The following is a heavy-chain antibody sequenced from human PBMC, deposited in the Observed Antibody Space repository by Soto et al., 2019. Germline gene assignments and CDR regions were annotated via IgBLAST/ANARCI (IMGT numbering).Heavy chain of an antibody. CDR2: INAGNGNT. CDR3: ARDVLAVAETRYDY. Sequence: ASVKVSCKASGYTFTSYAMHWVRQAPGQRLEWMGWINAGNGNTKYSQKFQGRVTITRDTSASTAYMELSSLRSEDTAVYYCARDVLAVAETRYDYWGQGTLVTVSS. CDR1: GYTFTSYA. V-gene: IGHV1-3*01. D-gene: IGHD6-19*01. J-gene: IGHJ4*02.